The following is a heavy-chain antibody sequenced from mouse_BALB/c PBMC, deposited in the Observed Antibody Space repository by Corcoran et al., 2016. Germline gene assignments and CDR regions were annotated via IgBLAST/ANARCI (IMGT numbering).Heavy chain of an antibody. CDR2: IIPIFGTA. CDR1: GGTFSSYA. D-gene: IGHD1-1*01. J-gene: IGHJ1*01. CDR3: ARSKVWGDTPNKYVEPKGRYYYYGMDV. V-gene: IGHV1-81*01. Sequence: QVQLVQSGAEVKKPGSSVKVSCKASGGTFSSYAISWVRQAPGQGLEWMGGIIPIFGTANYAQKFQGRVTITADKSTSTAYMELSSLRSEDTAVYYGARSKVWGDTPNKYVEPKGRYYYYGMDVWGQGTTVTVSS.